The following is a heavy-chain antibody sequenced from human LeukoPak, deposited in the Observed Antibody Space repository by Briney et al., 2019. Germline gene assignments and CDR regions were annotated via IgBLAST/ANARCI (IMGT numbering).Heavy chain of an antibody. CDR1: GFTVSSNY. CDR3: ASGTTVTPYYYYYGIDV. CDR2: IYSGGST. J-gene: IGHJ6*02. D-gene: IGHD4-17*01. Sequence: GGSLRLSCAASGFTVSSNYMSWVRQAPGKGLEWVSVIYSGGSTYYADSVKGRFTISRDNSKNTLYLQMNSLRAEDTAVYYCASGTTVTPYYYYYGIDVWGQGTTVTVSS. V-gene: IGHV3-53*01.